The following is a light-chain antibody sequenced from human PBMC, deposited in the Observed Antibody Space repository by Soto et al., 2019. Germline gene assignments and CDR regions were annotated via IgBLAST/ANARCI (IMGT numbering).Light chain of an antibody. V-gene: IGKV1-5*03. CDR1: QIIGSW. Sequence: DIQMTQSPSTLSASVGDRVTITCRASQIIGSWLAWYQQKPGKAPKLLISKASSLESGVPSRFIGSGAGTEFTLTISGLQPDDFATYYCQQYNSYSTFGQGTKLEIK. CDR3: QQYNSYST. CDR2: KAS. J-gene: IGKJ2*01.